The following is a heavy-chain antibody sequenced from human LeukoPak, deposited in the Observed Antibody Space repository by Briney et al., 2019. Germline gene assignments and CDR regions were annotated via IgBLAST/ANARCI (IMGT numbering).Heavy chain of an antibody. CDR3: AGENSGGDYVFDY. J-gene: IGHJ4*02. Sequence: PGGSLRLSCAASGFTFSSYSMNWVRQAAGKGLEWVSYISSSSSTIYYADSVKGRFTISRDNAKNSLYLQMNSLRAEGTAVYYCAGENSGGDYVFDYWGQGTLVTVSS. V-gene: IGHV3-48*01. CDR2: ISSSSSTI. D-gene: IGHD4-17*01. CDR1: GFTFSSYS.